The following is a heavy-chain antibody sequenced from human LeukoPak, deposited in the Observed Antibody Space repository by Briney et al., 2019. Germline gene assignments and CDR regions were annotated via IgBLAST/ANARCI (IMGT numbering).Heavy chain of an antibody. CDR2: IYYSGST. V-gene: IGHV4-59*01. J-gene: IGHJ6*02. Sequence: SETLSLTCTVSGGSISSYYWSWIRQPPGKGLEWIGYIYYSGSTNYNPSLKSRVTISVDTSKNQFSLKLSSVTAADTAVYYCARDRGDWNYRRAYYYGMDVWGQGTTVTVSS. CDR1: GGSISSYY. D-gene: IGHD1-7*01. CDR3: ARDRGDWNYRRAYYYGMDV.